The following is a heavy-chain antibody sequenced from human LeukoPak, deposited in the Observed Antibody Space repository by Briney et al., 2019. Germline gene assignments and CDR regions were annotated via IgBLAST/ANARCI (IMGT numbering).Heavy chain of an antibody. V-gene: IGHV4-39*01. CDR3: ATGYTSNCPYN. J-gene: IGHJ4*02. CDR1: GGSISSSSYY. D-gene: IGHD6-13*01. CDR2: IYYSGST. Sequence: SETLSLTCTVSGGSISSSSYYWGWIRQPPGKGLEWIGTIYYSGSTYYNPSLKSRVTISVDTSKNQSSVKLRSVTAADTAVYYCATGYTSNCPYNWGQGTLVTVSS.